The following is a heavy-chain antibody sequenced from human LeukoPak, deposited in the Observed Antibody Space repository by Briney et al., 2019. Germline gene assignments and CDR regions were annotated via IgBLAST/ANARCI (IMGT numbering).Heavy chain of an antibody. CDR1: GGSISSYY. J-gene: IGHJ3*02. D-gene: IGHD6-19*01. CDR3: ASCIAVAGQAFDI. V-gene: IGHV4-59*01. Sequence: SETLSLTCAVSGGSISSYYWSWIRQPPGKGLEWIWYIYYSGSTNYNPSLKSRVTISVDTSKNQFSLKLSSVTAADTAVYYCASCIAVAGQAFDIWGQGTMVTVSS. CDR2: IYYSGST.